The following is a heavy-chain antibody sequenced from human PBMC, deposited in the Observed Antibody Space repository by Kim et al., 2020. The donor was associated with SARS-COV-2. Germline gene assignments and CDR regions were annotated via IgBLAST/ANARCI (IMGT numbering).Heavy chain of an antibody. J-gene: IGHJ4*02. CDR2: FIYGGST. V-gene: IGHV4-39*01. D-gene: IGHD3-22*01. Sequence: IGSFIYGGSTYNHPPLKSLVTISVDTSKNQFSLKLSSVTAADTAVYYCARHLRAITMIVVVPQNYFDYWGQGTLVTVSS. CDR3: ARHLRAITMIVVVPQNYFDY.